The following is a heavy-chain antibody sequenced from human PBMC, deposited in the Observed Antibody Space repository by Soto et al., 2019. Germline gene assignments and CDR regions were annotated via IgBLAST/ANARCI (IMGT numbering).Heavy chain of an antibody. CDR2: ISYDGTNK. CDR1: EFSFSISP. V-gene: IGHV3-30-3*01. J-gene: IGHJ4*02. CDR3: ARDPKTSGGQHWAFNYFDS. D-gene: IGHD7-27*01. Sequence: QVQLVESGGGVVQPGRSLRLSCAASEFSFSISPMHWVRQAPGKGPEWVALISYDGTNKFYADSVKGRFTISRDNSKSTRYLQVDSLRPEDAAVYYCARDPKTSGGQHWAFNYFDSWGQGTLVTVSA.